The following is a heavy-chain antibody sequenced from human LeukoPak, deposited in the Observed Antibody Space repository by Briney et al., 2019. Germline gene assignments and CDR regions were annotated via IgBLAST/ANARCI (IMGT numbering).Heavy chain of an antibody. J-gene: IGHJ4*02. CDR1: GCSISSGSYY. D-gene: IGHD6-13*01. CDR3: ARSSSWFPLFDY. Sequence: PSETLSLTCTVSGCSISSGSYYWNWIRQPAGKGLEWIGRIYTSGSTNYNPSLKSRVTISVDTSKNQFSLKLSSVTAADTAVYYCARSSSWFPLFDYWGQGTLVTVSS. V-gene: IGHV4-61*02. CDR2: IYTSGST.